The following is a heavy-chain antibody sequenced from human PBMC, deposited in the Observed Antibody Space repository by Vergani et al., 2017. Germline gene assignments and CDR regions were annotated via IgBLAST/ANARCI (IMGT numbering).Heavy chain of an antibody. D-gene: IGHD3-3*01. J-gene: IGHJ5*02. V-gene: IGHV4-61*02. Sequence: QVQLQESGPGLVKPSQTLSLTCTVSGGSISSGSYYWSWIRQPAGKGLEWIGSIYYSGNTYYNPSLKSRVTLSVDTSKNQFSLKLNSVTAADTAVYYCAKGVGSTTSWGQGTLVTVSS. CDR2: IYYSGNT. CDR3: AKGVGSTTS. CDR1: GGSISSGSYY.